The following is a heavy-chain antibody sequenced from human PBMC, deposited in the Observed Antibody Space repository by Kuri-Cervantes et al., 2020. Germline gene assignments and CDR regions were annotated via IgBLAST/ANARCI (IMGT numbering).Heavy chain of an antibody. J-gene: IGHJ4*02. D-gene: IGHD4-17*01. CDR1: GGSISSGDYY. Sequence: SETLSLTCTVSGGSISSGDYYWSWIRQPPGKGLEWIGRIYTSGSTNYNPSLKSRVTMSVDTSKNQFSLKLSSVTAADTAVYCCARMYGDYLFDYWGQGTLVTVSS. CDR2: IYTSGST. CDR3: ARMYGDYLFDY. V-gene: IGHV4-61*02.